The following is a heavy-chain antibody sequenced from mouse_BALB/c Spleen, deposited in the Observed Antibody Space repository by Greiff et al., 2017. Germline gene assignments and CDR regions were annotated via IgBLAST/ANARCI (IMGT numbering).Heavy chain of an antibody. Sequence: EVKLMESGGGLVQPGGSLRLSCATSGFTFTDYYMSWVRQPPGKALEWLGFIRNKANGYTTEYSASVKGRFTISRDNSQSILYLQMNTLRAEDSATYYCARDGESYWYFDVGGAGTTVTVSS. J-gene: IGHJ1*01. D-gene: IGHD6-2*01. V-gene: IGHV7-3*02. CDR1: GFTFTDYY. CDR2: IRNKANGYTT. CDR3: ARDGESYWYFDV.